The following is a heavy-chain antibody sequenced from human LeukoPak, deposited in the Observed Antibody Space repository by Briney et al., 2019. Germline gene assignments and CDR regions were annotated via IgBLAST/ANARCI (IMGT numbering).Heavy chain of an antibody. D-gene: IGHD5-24*01. CDR3: ARGEMTTDMDV. Sequence: GGSLRLSCVGSGFTFSRYGMHWVRQAPGKGLEWVAVISYDGRNKYYADSVRGRFTTSRDDSKNTLYLQIRSLRTEDTAVYYCARGEMTTDMDVWGQGTKVTASS. J-gene: IGHJ6*02. V-gene: IGHV3-30*03. CDR1: GFTFSRYG. CDR2: ISYDGRNK.